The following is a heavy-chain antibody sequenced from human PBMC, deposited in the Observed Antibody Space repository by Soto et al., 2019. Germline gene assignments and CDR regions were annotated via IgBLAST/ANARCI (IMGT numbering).Heavy chain of an antibody. V-gene: IGHV1-58*01. Sequence: SVKVSCKTSGFTFSNSAVHGVRQARGQRLEWIGWIIVGTGQTRSAQNLQERITITRDMYTSTAYMELSILRSEDTAVYYCAAELYSGGRCCSFDIWGQGTTVTV. J-gene: IGHJ3*02. CDR3: AAELYSGGRCCSFDI. D-gene: IGHD2-15*01. CDR1: GFTFSNSA. CDR2: IIVGTGQT.